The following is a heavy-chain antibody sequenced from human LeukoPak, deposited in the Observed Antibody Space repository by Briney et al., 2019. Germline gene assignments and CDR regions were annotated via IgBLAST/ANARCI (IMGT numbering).Heavy chain of an antibody. Sequence: SETLSLTCTVSGGSISGYYWSWIRQPPGKGLQFIGYVHYTGSTNYNPSLESRVTLSVDTSKNQCSLKLRSVTAADTAVYYCARLSKDTVVLPAAMAHYFDYWGQGTLVTVSS. CDR3: ARLSKDTVVLPAAMAHYFDY. CDR2: VHYTGST. V-gene: IGHV4-59*08. CDR1: GGSISGYY. D-gene: IGHD2-2*01. J-gene: IGHJ4*02.